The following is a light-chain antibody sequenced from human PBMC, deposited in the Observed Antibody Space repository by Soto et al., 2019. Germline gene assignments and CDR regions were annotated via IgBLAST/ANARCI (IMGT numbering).Light chain of an antibody. Sequence: DIVLTQTPLSSPVTLGQPASISCRSSQSLVYSDGNSYLSWLQQRPGQPLRLLIYQVSERFSGVPDRFSGSGAGTDFPLKISRVEPEDVGVYYCMQATQSRTFGQGTRLEIK. CDR1: QSLVYSDGNSY. CDR2: QVS. V-gene: IGKV2-24*01. J-gene: IGKJ5*01. CDR3: MQATQSRT.